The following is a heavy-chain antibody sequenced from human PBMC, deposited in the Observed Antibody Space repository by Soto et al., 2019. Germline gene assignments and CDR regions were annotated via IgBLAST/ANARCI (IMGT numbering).Heavy chain of an antibody. D-gene: IGHD1-1*01. Sequence: QVQLAPSGAEVKKPGSSVKVSCKASGGTFSSYTITWVRQAPGQGLEWLGRIIPIFGVTNYAQKFQVRVTITADRSTTTAYMELSRLRSEDTAVYYCVRDWESTTQTWGFGDSWGQGTLVTVSS. J-gene: IGHJ4*02. CDR2: IIPIFGVT. CDR1: GGTFSSYT. CDR3: VRDWESTTQTWGFGDS. V-gene: IGHV1-69*08.